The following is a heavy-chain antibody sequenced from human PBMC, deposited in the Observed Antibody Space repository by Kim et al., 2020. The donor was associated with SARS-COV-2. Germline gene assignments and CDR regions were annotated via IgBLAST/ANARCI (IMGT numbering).Heavy chain of an antibody. CDR1: GFTFSSYS. V-gene: IGHV3-21*01. Sequence: GGSLRLSCAASGFTFSSYSMNWVRQAPGKGLEWVSSISSSSSYIYYADSVKGRFTISRDNAKNSLYLQMNSLRAEDTAVYYCARDSRDYGDFLDYWGQGTLVTVSS. CDR2: ISSSSSYI. D-gene: IGHD4-17*01. CDR3: ARDSRDYGDFLDY. J-gene: IGHJ4*02.